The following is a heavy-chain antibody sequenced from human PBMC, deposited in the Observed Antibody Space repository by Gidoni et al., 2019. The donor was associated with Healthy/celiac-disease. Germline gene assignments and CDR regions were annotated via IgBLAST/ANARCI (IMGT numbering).Heavy chain of an antibody. CDR2: ISGSGGST. J-gene: IGHJ4*02. Sequence: VQLLESGGGLVQPGGSFILSCAASGFTFSSYAMSCVRQAPGTGLEWVSAISGSGGSTYYADSVKGRFTISRDNSKNTLYLQMNSLRAEDTAVYYCASILWFGELIDYWGQGTLVTVSS. V-gene: IGHV3-23*01. D-gene: IGHD3-10*01. CDR3: ASILWFGELIDY. CDR1: GFTFSSYA.